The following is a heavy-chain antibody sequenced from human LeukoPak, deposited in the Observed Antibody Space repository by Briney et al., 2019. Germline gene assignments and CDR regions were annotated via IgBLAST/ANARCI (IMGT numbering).Heavy chain of an antibody. Sequence: GVLRLSCAASGFSFSRYCMHWVRQAPGKGLVWVSRMNSDGSSTNYADSVKGRFTISRDNAKNILYLQMNSLRAEDTAVYHCATGHYYDSSGYYPLPDAFDIWGQGTMVTVSS. D-gene: IGHD3-22*01. V-gene: IGHV3-74*01. CDR1: GFSFSRYC. J-gene: IGHJ3*02. CDR2: MNSDGSST. CDR3: ATGHYYDSSGYYPLPDAFDI.